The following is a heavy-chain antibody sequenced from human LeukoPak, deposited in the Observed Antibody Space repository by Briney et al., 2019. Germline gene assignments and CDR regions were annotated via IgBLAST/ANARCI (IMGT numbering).Heavy chain of an antibody. Sequence: ASVKVSCKASGYTFTNYYIHWVRQAPGQGLEWMGVINPSGGSTSYAQKFQGRVTMTRDMSTSTVYMELSSLRSEDTAVYYCARDRTASVTPWVYDYYYMDVWGKGTTVTVSS. CDR2: INPSGGST. J-gene: IGHJ6*03. D-gene: IGHD4-17*01. V-gene: IGHV1-46*01. CDR3: ARDRTASVTPWVYDYYYMDV. CDR1: GYTFTNYY.